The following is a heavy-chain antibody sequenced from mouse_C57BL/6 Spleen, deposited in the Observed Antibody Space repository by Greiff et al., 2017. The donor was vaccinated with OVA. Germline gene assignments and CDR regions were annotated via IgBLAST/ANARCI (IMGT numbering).Heavy chain of an antibody. J-gene: IGHJ4*01. CDR2: IDPSDSYT. CDR3: ARGEGDY. Sequence: QVQLQQPGAELVKPGASVKLSCKASGYTFTSYWMQWVKQRSGQGLEWIGEIDPSDSYTNYNQKFKGKATLTVDTSSSTAYMQLSSLTSEDSAVYYCARGEGDYWGQGTSVTVSS. CDR1: GYTFTSYW. V-gene: IGHV1-50*01.